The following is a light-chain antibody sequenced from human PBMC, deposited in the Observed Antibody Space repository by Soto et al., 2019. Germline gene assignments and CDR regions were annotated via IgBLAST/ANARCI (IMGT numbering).Light chain of an antibody. J-gene: IGKJ1*01. CDR3: QESATTRWA. V-gene: IGKV1-39*01. Sequence: DIQMTQSPSTRPASVGDRVTIACRASQNITNFLNWYQHNPGKAPNXLIFAASHLQSGVSSRFSGSGSGTDFTLTISSLHPEDVATFYCQESATTRWALGQGTKVDIK. CDR1: QNITNF. CDR2: AAS.